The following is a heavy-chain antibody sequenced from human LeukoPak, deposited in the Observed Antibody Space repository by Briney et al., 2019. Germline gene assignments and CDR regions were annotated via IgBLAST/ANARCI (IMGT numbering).Heavy chain of an antibody. CDR2: IKEDGSSQ. V-gene: IGHV3-7*03. D-gene: IGHD3-3*01. CDR1: GFTFSHSW. Sequence: GGSLRLSCVASGFTFSHSWMTWVRQAPGKGLEWVGHIKEDGSSQNYADSVKGRFTISRDNAKSSLHLQMNGLRAEDTAMYYCVKAWSDWGQGTLVTVSS. J-gene: IGHJ4*02. CDR3: VKAWSD.